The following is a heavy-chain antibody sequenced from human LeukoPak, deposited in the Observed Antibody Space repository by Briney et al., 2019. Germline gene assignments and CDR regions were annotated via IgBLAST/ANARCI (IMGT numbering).Heavy chain of an antibody. J-gene: IGHJ4*02. CDR3: ARGGSLLLDY. Sequence: SVKVSCKASGCTFSSYAISWVRQAPGQGLEWMGGIIPIFGTAIYAQKFQGRGTITAYESTSTAYMELRSLRSKDTAVYYCARGGSLLLDYWGQGTLVTVSS. D-gene: IGHD2-15*01. CDR1: GCTFSSYA. V-gene: IGHV1-69*01. CDR2: IIPIFGTA.